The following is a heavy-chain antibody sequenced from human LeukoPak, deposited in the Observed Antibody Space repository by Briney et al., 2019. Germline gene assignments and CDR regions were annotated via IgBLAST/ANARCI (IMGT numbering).Heavy chain of an antibody. CDR3: AREAVVVSYYYYGMDV. Sequence: PGGSLRLSCAASGFTFSSYWMSWVRQAPGKGLEWVANIKEDGSEKYYVDSVKGRFSISRDNAKNSLYLQMNSLRAEDTAVYYCAREAVVVSYYYYGMDVWGQGTTVTVSS. V-gene: IGHV3-7*01. D-gene: IGHD2-15*01. J-gene: IGHJ6*02. CDR2: IKEDGSEK. CDR1: GFTFSSYW.